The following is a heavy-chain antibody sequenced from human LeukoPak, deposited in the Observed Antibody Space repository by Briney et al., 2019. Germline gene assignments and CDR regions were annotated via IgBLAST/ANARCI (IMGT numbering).Heavy chain of an antibody. V-gene: IGHV1-2*02. CDR3: ARKYPSGDYYYYMDV. CDR1: GYTFTGYY. Sequence: GASVKVSCKASGYTFTGYYMHWVRQAPGQGLEWMGWINPNSGGTNYAQKFQGRVTMTRDTSISTAYMELSRLRSDDTAVYYCARKYPSGDYYYYMDVWGKGTTVTISS. J-gene: IGHJ6*03. D-gene: IGHD2-15*01. CDR2: INPNSGGT.